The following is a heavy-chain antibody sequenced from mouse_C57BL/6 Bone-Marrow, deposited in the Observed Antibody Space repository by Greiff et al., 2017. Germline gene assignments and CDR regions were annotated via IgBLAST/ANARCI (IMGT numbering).Heavy chain of an antibody. Sequence: EVKLMESGGDLVKPGGSLKLSCAASGFTFSSYGMSWVRQTPDKRLEWVATISSGGSYTYYPDSVKGRFTISRDNAKNTLYLQMSSLKSEDTAMYYCASLYYYGSSSYWYFDVWGTGTTVTVSS. V-gene: IGHV5-6*01. CDR1: GFTFSSYG. CDR3: ASLYYYGSSSYWYFDV. J-gene: IGHJ1*03. D-gene: IGHD1-1*01. CDR2: ISSGGSYT.